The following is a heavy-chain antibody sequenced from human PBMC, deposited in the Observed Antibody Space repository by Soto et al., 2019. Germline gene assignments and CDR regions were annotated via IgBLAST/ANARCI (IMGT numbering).Heavy chain of an antibody. CDR3: ARASSRWGSGAAY. J-gene: IGHJ4*02. CDR1: GLTVSGNY. CDR2: MYSDGTT. Sequence: EVQLVESGGGLIQPGGSLRLSCAASGLTVSGNYMDWVRQAPGKGLEWVSGMYSDGTTNYADSVKGRFTIFRDNSKNTLFLQMNSLRVEDTAVYHCARASSRWGSGAAYWGQGTLVTVSS. D-gene: IGHD7-27*01. V-gene: IGHV3-53*01.